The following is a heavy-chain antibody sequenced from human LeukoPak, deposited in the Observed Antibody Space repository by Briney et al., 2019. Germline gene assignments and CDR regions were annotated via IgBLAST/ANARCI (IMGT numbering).Heavy chain of an antibody. V-gene: IGHV4-30-2*03. CDR3: ARLMVRGVKTQDY. CDR2: IYYSGST. D-gene: IGHD3-10*01. Sequence: SETLSLTCAVSGGSISSGGYSWSWIRQPPGKGLEWIGSIYYSGSTYYNPSLKSRVTISVDTSKNQFSLKLSSVTAADTAVYYCARLMVRGVKTQDYWGQGTLVTVSS. CDR1: GGSISSGGYS. J-gene: IGHJ4*02.